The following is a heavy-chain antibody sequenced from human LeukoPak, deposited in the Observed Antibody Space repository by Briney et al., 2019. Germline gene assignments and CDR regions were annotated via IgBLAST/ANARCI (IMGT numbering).Heavy chain of an antibody. Sequence: GGSLRLSCAASGITFSSYGMGWVRQAAGKGLEWVSGISGSGDFAYYADSVKGRFTISRDNSKNTLSLQMNCLRAEDTAVYYCAKESTVTPGSVNWFDSWGQGTLVTVSS. CDR2: ISGSGDFA. CDR1: GITFSSYG. CDR3: AKESTVTPGSVNWFDS. V-gene: IGHV3-23*01. D-gene: IGHD4-17*01. J-gene: IGHJ5*01.